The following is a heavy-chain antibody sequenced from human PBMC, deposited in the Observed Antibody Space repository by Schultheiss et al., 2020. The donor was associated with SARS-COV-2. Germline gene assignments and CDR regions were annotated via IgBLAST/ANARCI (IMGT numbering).Heavy chain of an antibody. CDR1: GYSISSGYY. V-gene: IGHV4-38-2*02. Sequence: ESLKISCAVSGYSISSGYYWGWIRQPPGKGLEWIGYIYHSGSTYYNPSLKSRVTISVDTSKNQFSLKLSSVTAADTAVYYCARDSYGYDYWGQGTLVTVSS. J-gene: IGHJ4*02. CDR2: IYHSGST. CDR3: ARDSYGYDY. D-gene: IGHD5-18*01.